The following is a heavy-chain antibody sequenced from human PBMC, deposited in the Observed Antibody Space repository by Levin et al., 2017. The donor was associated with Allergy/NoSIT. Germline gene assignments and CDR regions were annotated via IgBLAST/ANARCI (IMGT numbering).Heavy chain of an antibody. CDR1: GFTFGDYA. Sequence: GGSLRLSCTASGFTFGDYAMSWFRQAPGKGLEWVGFIRGKTYGGTTEYAASVKGRFTISRDDSKSIAFLQMDSLKTEDTAIFYCTSYGGSPDYWGQGTLVTVSS. J-gene: IGHJ4*02. CDR2: IRGKTYGGTT. V-gene: IGHV3-49*03. CDR3: TSYGGSPDY. D-gene: IGHD1-26*01.